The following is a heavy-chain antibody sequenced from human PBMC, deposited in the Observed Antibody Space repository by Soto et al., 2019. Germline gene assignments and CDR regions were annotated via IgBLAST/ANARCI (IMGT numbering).Heavy chain of an antibody. Sequence: SVKVSCKASGGTFSSYAISWVRQAPGQGLEWMGGIIPIFGTANCAQKFQGRVTITADESTSTAYMELSSLRSEDTAVYYCARMGKGAIVVVPAAMGEPNYYYYGMDVWGQGTTVTVSS. CDR2: IIPIFGTA. D-gene: IGHD2-2*01. J-gene: IGHJ6*02. CDR1: GGTFSSYA. CDR3: ARMGKGAIVVVPAAMGEPNYYYYGMDV. V-gene: IGHV1-69*13.